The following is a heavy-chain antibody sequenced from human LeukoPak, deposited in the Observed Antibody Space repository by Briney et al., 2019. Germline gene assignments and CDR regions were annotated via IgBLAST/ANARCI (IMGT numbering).Heavy chain of an antibody. J-gene: IGHJ3*02. CDR3: AKMSLSSFDPLDI. Sequence: GGSLRLSCAASGFTFSNAWMSWVRQAPGKGLEWVGRIKSKTDGGTTDYAAPVKGRFTISRDDSKNTLYLQMNSLKTEDTAVYYCAKMSLSSFDPLDIWGQGTMVTVSS. V-gene: IGHV3-15*01. D-gene: IGHD6-6*01. CDR1: GFTFSNAW. CDR2: IKSKTDGGTT.